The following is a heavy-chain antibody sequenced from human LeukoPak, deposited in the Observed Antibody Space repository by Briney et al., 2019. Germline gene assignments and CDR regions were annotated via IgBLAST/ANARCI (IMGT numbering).Heavy chain of an antibody. Sequence: GGSLRLSCAASGFTFSGSAMHWVRQASGKGLEWVSGISNSGGSTYYADSVKGRFTISRDNSKTTLYLQMNSLKIEDTAVYYCTTPPGYYDSSPFDFWGQGTLVTVSS. CDR3: TTPPGYYDSSPFDF. V-gene: IGHV3-23*01. J-gene: IGHJ4*02. CDR1: GFTFSGSA. CDR2: ISNSGGST. D-gene: IGHD3-22*01.